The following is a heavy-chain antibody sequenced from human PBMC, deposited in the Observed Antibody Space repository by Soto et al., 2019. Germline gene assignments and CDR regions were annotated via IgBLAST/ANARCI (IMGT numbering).Heavy chain of an antibody. Sequence: QVQLVESGGGLVKPGGSLRLSCAASGFTFSDHYMTWIRQAPGKGLEWVSKISGSGTNVYYADSVKGRFTVSRDNAKKSVYLQMDSQRAEDTAVYYCAGDFYPYASRHWGQGTLLIVSS. CDR2: ISGSGTNV. CDR1: GFTFSDHY. D-gene: IGHD3-16*01. CDR3: AGDFYPYASRH. V-gene: IGHV3-11*01. J-gene: IGHJ4*02.